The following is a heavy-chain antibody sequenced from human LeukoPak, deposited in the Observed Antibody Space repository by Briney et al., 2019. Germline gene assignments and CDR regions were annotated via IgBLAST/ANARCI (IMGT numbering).Heavy chain of an antibody. Sequence: SETLSLTCTVSGGSISSYYWSWIRQPPGKGVEWVGYIYYSGSTNYNPSLKSRVTISVDTSKNQFSLKLSSVTAADTAVYYCARVKVVPPTGWFDPWGQGTLVTVSS. CDR2: IYYSGST. V-gene: IGHV4-59*01. D-gene: IGHD2-2*01. J-gene: IGHJ5*02. CDR1: GGSISSYY. CDR3: ARVKVVPPTGWFDP.